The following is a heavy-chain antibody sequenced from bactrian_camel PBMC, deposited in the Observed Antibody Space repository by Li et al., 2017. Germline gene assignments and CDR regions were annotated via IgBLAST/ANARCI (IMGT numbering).Heavy chain of an antibody. D-gene: IGHD1*01. Sequence: HVQLVESGGESVQAGGSLRLSCTASGFTLDDSNMRWYRQAPGNECELVSSITADRTTRYADSVKGRFTISQDNAKNTLYLQMNSLKPEDSAMYYCAAALVHPCKTDRLAYWGQGTQVTVS. V-gene: IGHV3S60*01. CDR2: ITADRTT. CDR1: GFTLDDSN. J-gene: IGHJ4*01. CDR3: AAALVHPCKTDRLAY.